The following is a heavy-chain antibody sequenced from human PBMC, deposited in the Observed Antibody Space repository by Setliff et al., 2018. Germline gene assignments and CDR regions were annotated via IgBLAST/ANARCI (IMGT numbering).Heavy chain of an antibody. CDR1: GFTFSMYW. CDR2: IKQDGSEK. Sequence: QPGGSLRLSCTASGFTFSMYWMSWVRQAPGKGLEWVANIKQDGSEKYYADSVKGRFTISRDNVKNSLFLQMNSLRAEDTAVYYCVRDLHWGFDYWGLGTLVTVS. CDR3: VRDLHWGFDY. V-gene: IGHV3-7*01. J-gene: IGHJ4*02. D-gene: IGHD7-27*01.